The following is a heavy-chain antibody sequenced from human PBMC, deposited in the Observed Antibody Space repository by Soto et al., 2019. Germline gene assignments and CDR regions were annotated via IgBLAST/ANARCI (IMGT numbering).Heavy chain of an antibody. D-gene: IGHD3-16*02. CDR3: ARFMITFGGVIALDAFDI. J-gene: IGHJ3*02. CDR2: IYYSGST. CDR1: GGSISSGGYY. Sequence: SETLSLTCTVSGGSISSGGYYWSWIRQHPGKGLEWIGYIYYSGSTYYNPSLKSRVTISVDTSKNQFSLKLSSVTAADTAVYYCARFMITFGGVIALDAFDIWGQGTMVTVSS. V-gene: IGHV4-31*03.